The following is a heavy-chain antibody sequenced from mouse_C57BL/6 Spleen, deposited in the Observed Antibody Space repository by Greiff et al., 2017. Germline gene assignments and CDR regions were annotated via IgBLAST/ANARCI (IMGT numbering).Heavy chain of an antibody. Sequence: LVESGAELVKPGASVKLSCKASGYTFTSYWMHWVKQRPGQGLEWIGYINPSSGYNKYNQKFKDKATFTADKSSSTAYMQLISLTYEDSAVYYCARGGREDFDVWGTGTTVTVSS. CDR2: INPSSGYN. V-gene: IGHV1-7*01. J-gene: IGHJ1*03. CDR1: GYTFTSYW. CDR3: ARGGREDFDV.